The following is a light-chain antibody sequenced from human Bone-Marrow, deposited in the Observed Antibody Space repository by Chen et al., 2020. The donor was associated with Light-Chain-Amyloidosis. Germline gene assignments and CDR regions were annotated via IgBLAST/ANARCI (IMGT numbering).Light chain of an antibody. CDR2: RDT. J-gene: IGLJ3*02. V-gene: IGLV3-25*03. CDR3: QSADSSGASEVM. Sequence: SYELTQPPSVSVSPGQTARITCSGDDLPTKYAYWYQQKPGQAPVLVIHRDTEKPSGISERFSGSSSGTTATLTISGVQAEDEAYSHCQSADSSGASEVMFGGGTKLTVL. CDR1: DLPTKY.